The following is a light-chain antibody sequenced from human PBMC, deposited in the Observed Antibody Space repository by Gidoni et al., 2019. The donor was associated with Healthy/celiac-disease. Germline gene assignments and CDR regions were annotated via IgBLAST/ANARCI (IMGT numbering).Light chain of an antibody. CDR2: WAS. V-gene: IGKV4-1*01. Sequence: GERATINCKSSQSVLYSSNNKSYLAWYQQKPGQPPKLLIYWASTRESGVPDRFSGSGSGTDFTLTISSLQAEDVAVYYCQQYYSTQWTFGQGTKVEIK. CDR1: QSVLYSSNNKSY. J-gene: IGKJ1*01. CDR3: QQYYSTQWT.